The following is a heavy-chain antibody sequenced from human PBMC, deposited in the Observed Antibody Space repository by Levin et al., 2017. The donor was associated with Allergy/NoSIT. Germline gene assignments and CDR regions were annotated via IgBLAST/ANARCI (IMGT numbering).Heavy chain of an antibody. CDR3: ARVVDYDILAGYYSPYYFDY. D-gene: IGHD3-9*01. CDR2: IYYSGTI. CDR1: GGSISSGDYY. V-gene: IGHV4-30-4*01. Sequence: PSETLSLTCTVSGGSISSGDYYWSWIRQPPGKGLEWIGYIYYSGTIYYNPSLKSRVTMSIDTSRNQFSLRLNSVTAADTAVYYCARVVDYDILAGYYSPYYFDYWGQGTLVTVSS. J-gene: IGHJ4*02.